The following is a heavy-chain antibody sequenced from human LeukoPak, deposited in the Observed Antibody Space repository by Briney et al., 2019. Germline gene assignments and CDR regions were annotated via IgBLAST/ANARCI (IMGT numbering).Heavy chain of an antibody. Sequence: PGGSLRLSCAASGFTFSSYAMHWVRQAPGKGLEWVAVISYDGSNKYYADSVKGRFTISRDNSKNTLYLQMNSLRAEDTAVYYCAGENRLALDYWGQGTLVTVSS. D-gene: IGHD1-14*01. J-gene: IGHJ4*02. CDR3: AGENRLALDY. CDR1: GFTFSSYA. CDR2: ISYDGSNK. V-gene: IGHV3-30-3*01.